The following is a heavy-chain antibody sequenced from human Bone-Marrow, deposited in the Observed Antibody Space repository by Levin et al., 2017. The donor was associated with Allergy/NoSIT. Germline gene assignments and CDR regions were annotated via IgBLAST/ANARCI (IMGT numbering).Heavy chain of an antibody. CDR1: GGSVSSGSYY. D-gene: IGHD6-19*01. Sequence: SETLSLTCNVSGGSVSSGSYYWSWIRQPPGTGLECIGYIYYTGSTDYNPSLKRRVAISIDTWKNQLSLKLSSLTAADTAVYYCARAPADSSGWFGEYYFDYWGQGTLVTVSS. CDR2: IYYTGST. CDR3: ARAPADSSGWFGEYYFDY. J-gene: IGHJ4*02. V-gene: IGHV4-61*01.